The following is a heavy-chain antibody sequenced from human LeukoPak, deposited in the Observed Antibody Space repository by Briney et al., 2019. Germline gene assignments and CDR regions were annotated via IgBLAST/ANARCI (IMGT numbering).Heavy chain of an antibody. CDR1: GYTFTGYY. Sequence: GASVKVSCKASGYTFTGYYMHWVRQAPGQGLEWMGWINPNSGGTNYAQKFQGRVTMTRDTSISTAYMELSRLRSDDTAVYYCARVLSDSSSWYWLDYWGQGTLVTVSS. J-gene: IGHJ4*02. CDR2: INPNSGGT. V-gene: IGHV1-2*02. CDR3: ARVLSDSSSWYWLDY. D-gene: IGHD6-13*01.